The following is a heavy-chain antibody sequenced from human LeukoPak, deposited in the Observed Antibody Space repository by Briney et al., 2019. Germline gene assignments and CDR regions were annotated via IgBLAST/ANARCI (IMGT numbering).Heavy chain of an antibody. D-gene: IGHD4-17*01. J-gene: IGHJ3*02. Sequence: GGSLRLSCAASGFTFSSYEMNWVRQAPGKGLEWVSYISSSGSTIYYADSVKGRFTISRDNAKNSLYLQMNSLRAEDTAVYYCARGGYYGDYGFDAFDIWGQGTMVTSLQ. V-gene: IGHV3-48*03. CDR1: GFTFSSYE. CDR2: ISSSGSTI. CDR3: ARGGYYGDYGFDAFDI.